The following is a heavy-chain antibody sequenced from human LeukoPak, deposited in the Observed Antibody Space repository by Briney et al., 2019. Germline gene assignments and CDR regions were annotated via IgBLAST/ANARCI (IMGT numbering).Heavy chain of an antibody. CDR2: IIPIFGTA. D-gene: IGHD3-10*01. V-gene: IGHV1-69*05. Sequence: SVKVSCKASGGTFSSYAISWVRQAPGQGLEWMGGIIPIFGTANYAQKFQGGVTITTDESTSTAYMELSSLRSEDTAVYYCARDYGFGELNYFDYWGQGTLVTVSS. CDR3: ARDYGFGELNYFDY. CDR1: GGTFSSYA. J-gene: IGHJ4*02.